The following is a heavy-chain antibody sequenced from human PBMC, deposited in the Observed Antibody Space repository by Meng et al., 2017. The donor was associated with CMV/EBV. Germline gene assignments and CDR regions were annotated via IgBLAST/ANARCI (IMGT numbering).Heavy chain of an antibody. J-gene: IGHJ5*02. Sequence: SCKASGGTFSSYASSWVRQAPGQGLEWMRRIIPILGIANYAQKFQGRVTITADKSTSTAYMELSRQRSEDTAVYYCAGESGSYSFDPWGQGTLVTVSS. V-gene: IGHV1-69*04. D-gene: IGHD1-26*01. CDR1: GGTFSSYA. CDR2: IIPILGIA. CDR3: AGESGSYSFDP.